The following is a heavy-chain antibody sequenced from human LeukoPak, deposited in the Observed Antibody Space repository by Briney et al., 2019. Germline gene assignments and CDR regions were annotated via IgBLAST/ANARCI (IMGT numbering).Heavy chain of an antibody. CDR1: DFSISSDYY. J-gene: IGHJ4*02. CDR2: IYYSGNT. Sequence: SETLSLTCTVSDFSISSDYYWGWIRQPPGKGLEWIGSIYYSGNTYYNPSLKSRVTISVDTSKNQFSLKLSSVTAADTAVYYCARGRSPGRFDYWGQGTLVTVSS. CDR3: ARGRSPGRFDY. V-gene: IGHV4-38-2*02.